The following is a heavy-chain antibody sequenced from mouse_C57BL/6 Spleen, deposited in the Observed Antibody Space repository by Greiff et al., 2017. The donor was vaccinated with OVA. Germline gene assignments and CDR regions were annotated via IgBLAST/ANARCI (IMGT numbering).Heavy chain of an antibody. J-gene: IGHJ2*01. D-gene: IGHD2-1*01. CDR1: GYAFSSSW. V-gene: IGHV1-82*01. Sequence: LVESGPELVKPGASVKISCKASGYAFSSSWMNWVKQRPGKGLEWIGRIYPGDGDTNYNGKFKGKATLTADKSSSTAYMQLSSLTSEDSAVYFCARIGLYYNYFDYWGQGTTLTVSS. CDR3: ARIGLYYNYFDY. CDR2: IYPGDGDT.